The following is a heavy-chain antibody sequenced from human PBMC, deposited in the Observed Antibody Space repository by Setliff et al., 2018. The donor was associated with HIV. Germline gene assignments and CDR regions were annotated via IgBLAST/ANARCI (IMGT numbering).Heavy chain of an antibody. Sequence: PGGSLRLSCAASGPSGFNFSTYWMTWVRQAPGKGLEWLANIKQDGSEKTYVDSVKGRFTISRDNANRSLSLQMNSLRADDTGVYYCARVYRSSSGRGMDVWGRGTTVTVSS. CDR3: ARVYRSSSGRGMDV. D-gene: IGHD6-13*01. J-gene: IGHJ6*01. V-gene: IGHV3-7*01. CDR2: IKQDGSEK. CDR1: GPSGFNFSTYW.